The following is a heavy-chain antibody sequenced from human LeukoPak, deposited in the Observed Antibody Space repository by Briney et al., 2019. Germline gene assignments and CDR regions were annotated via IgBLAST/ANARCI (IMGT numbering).Heavy chain of an antibody. J-gene: IGHJ3*02. D-gene: IGHD3-3*01. V-gene: IGHV4-39*02. CDR1: GGSISSSSYY. CDR2: IYYSGST. CDR3: ARELRPTWGRAFDI. Sequence: PSETLSLTCTVSGGSISSSSYYWGWIRQPPGKGLEWIGSIYYSGSTYYNPSLKSRVTISVDTSKNQFSLKLSSVTAADTAVYYCARELRPTWGRAFDIWGQGTMVTVSS.